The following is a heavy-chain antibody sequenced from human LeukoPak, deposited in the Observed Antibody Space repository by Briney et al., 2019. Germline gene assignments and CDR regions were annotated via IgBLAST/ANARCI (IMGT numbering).Heavy chain of an antibody. CDR1: GFTFSSYW. J-gene: IGHJ4*02. D-gene: IGHD5-24*01. CDR3: AKYRLVWLPAPVFDY. V-gene: IGHV3-7*01. Sequence: GGSLRLSCAASGFTFSSYWMTWVRQAPGKGLEWVANIKEDGIEKYYVDSVKGRFTISRDNAKNSLSLHMNSLRAEDTAVYYCAKYRLVWLPAPVFDYWGQGTLVTVSS. CDR2: IKEDGIEK.